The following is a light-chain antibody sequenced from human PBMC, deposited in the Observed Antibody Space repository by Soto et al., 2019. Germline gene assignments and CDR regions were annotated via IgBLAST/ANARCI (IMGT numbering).Light chain of an antibody. CDR3: QQYNTYPYT. CDR2: DAS. CDR1: QSISSW. J-gene: IGKJ2*01. V-gene: IGKV1-5*01. Sequence: DIQMTQSPSTLSASVGDRVTITCRASQSISSWLAWYQQKPGKAPKVLIYDASSLESGVPSRFSGSGSGTKFTLSISILQPDDFATYYCQQYNTYPYTFGQGTKLEIK.